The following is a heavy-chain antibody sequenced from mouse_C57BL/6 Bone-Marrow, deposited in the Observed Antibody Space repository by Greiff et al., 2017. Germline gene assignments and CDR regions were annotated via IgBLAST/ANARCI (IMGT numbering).Heavy chain of an antibody. D-gene: IGHD1-1*01. Sequence: QVTLKVSGPGILQPSQTLSLTCSFSGFSLSTFGMGVGWIRQPSGQGLEWLAHIWWDADKYYNPALKSRLTISKDTSKNQVFLKIANVDTADTATYYCARIAEEIYYYGSSSPLSMDYWGQGTSVTVSS. CDR3: ARIAEEIYYYGSSSPLSMDY. V-gene: IGHV8-8*01. CDR1: GFSLSTFGMG. CDR2: IWWDADK. J-gene: IGHJ4*01.